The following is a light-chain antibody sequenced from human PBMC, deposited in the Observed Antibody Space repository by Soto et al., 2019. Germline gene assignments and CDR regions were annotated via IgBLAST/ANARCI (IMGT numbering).Light chain of an antibody. Sequence: DIEMTQSPATLSGSVGDRVTITCRASQSISSWLAWYQQKPGKAPKLLIYKASTLKSGVPSRFSGSGSGTEFTLPTSSLQPDDFATYYCQHYNSYSEAFGQGTKVDVK. J-gene: IGKJ1*01. V-gene: IGKV1-5*03. CDR3: QHYNSYSEA. CDR1: QSISSW. CDR2: KAS.